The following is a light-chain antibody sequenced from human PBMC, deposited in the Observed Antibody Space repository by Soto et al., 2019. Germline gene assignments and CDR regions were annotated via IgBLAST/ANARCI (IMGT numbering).Light chain of an antibody. Sequence: EIVMTQSPVTLSVSPGERATLSCRASQSVSSNLAWYQQKPGQAPRLLIYGAFTRATGIPARFSGTGSGTEFTLTISSLQSEDFALYYCPQYNDWPLTFGQGTKVDI. CDR1: QSVSSN. J-gene: IGKJ1*01. V-gene: IGKV3-15*01. CDR3: PQYNDWPLT. CDR2: GAF.